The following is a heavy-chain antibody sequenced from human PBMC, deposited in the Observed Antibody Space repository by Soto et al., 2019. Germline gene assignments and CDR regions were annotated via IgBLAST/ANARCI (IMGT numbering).Heavy chain of an antibody. V-gene: IGHV1-18*01. D-gene: IGHD6-13*01. CDR2: ISAYNGNT. J-gene: IGHJ5*02. CDR1: GYTFTSYG. CDR3: ARGPKQQLVLKNWFDP. Sequence: ASVKVSCKASGYTFTSYGISWVRQAPGQGLEWMGWISAYNGNTNYAQKLQGGVTMTTDTSTSTAYMELRSLRSDDTAVYYCARGPKQQLVLKNWFDPWGQGTLVTVSS.